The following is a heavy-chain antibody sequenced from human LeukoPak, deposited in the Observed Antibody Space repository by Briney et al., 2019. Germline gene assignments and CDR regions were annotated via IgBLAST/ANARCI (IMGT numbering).Heavy chain of an antibody. CDR1: GYTFTSYA. V-gene: IGHV1-3*01. CDR3: AREGGSRYFDY. J-gene: IGHJ4*02. Sequence: ASVKVSRKASGYTFTSYAMHWVRQAPGQRLEWMGWINAGNGNTKYSQKFQGRVTITRDTSASTAYMELSSLRSEDTAVYYCAREGGSRYFDYWGQGTLVTVSS. D-gene: IGHD3-16*01. CDR2: INAGNGNT.